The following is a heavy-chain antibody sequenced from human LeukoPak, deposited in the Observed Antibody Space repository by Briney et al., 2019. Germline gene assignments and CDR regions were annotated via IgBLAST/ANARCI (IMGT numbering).Heavy chain of an antibody. D-gene: IGHD2-2*01. V-gene: IGHV1-2*02. Sequence: ASVKVSCKASGYIFTGYYMHWVRQAPGQGLEWMGWINPNSGGTNYAQKFQGRVTMTRDTSISTAYMELSRLRSDDTAVYYCARALYCSSTSCHYYGMDVWGQGTTVTVSS. CDR1: GYIFTGYY. J-gene: IGHJ6*02. CDR3: ARALYCSSTSCHYYGMDV. CDR2: INPNSGGT.